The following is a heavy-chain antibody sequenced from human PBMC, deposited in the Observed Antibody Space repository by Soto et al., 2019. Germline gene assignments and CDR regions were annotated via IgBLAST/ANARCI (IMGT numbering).Heavy chain of an antibody. CDR3: ARSGRGAHYGMDV. Sequence: GGSLRLSCAASGFTFSSYGMHWVRQAPGKGLEWVAVISYDGSNKYYADSVKGRFTISRDNSKNTLYLQMNSLRAEDTAVYYCARSGRGAHYGMDVWGQGTTVTVSS. D-gene: IGHD3-10*01. CDR2: ISYDGSNK. J-gene: IGHJ6*02. CDR1: GFTFSSYG. V-gene: IGHV3-30*03.